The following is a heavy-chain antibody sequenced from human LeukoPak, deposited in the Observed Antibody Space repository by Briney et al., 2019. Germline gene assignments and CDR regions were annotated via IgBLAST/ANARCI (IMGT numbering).Heavy chain of an antibody. J-gene: IGHJ4*02. V-gene: IGHV1-18*01. Sequence: ASVKVSCKASGYTFTSYGISWVRQAPGQGLEWMGWISAYNGNTNYAQKLQGRVTMTTDTSTSTAYMELRSLRADDTAVYYCASPIAAPGTCHYWRQRTLHSVSS. CDR2: ISAYNGNT. CDR3: ASPIAAPGTCHY. CDR1: GYTFTSYG. D-gene: IGHD6-13*01.